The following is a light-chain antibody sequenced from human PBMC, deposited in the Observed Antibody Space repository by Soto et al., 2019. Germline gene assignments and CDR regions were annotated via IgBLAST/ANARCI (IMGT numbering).Light chain of an antibody. V-gene: IGKV1-39*01. CDR1: QSISGY. Sequence: DIQMTQSPSSLSASVGDRVTITCRASQSISGYLNWYQQKPGKAPKLLIYAASSLQSGVPSSFSGSGFGTDFTLTISSLQPEDFATYYCQQSYSTPWTFGQGTKVEIK. J-gene: IGKJ1*01. CDR3: QQSYSTPWT. CDR2: AAS.